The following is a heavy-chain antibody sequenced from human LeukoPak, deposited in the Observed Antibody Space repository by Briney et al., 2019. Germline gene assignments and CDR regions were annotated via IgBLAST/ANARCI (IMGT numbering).Heavy chain of an antibody. CDR3: ASRPFLYGFRTYFDN. V-gene: IGHV4-34*01. CDR1: GVSFSAFH. CDR2: MKQSGTP. Sequence: SETLSLTCAVYGVSFSAFHWNWIRQSPAKGLEWLGEMKQSGTPRYNPSLQSRVTISVDKSENQFSLNVRSVTAADTAVYYCASRPFLYGFRTYFDNWAQGTLVTVSS. D-gene: IGHD3-10*01. J-gene: IGHJ4*02.